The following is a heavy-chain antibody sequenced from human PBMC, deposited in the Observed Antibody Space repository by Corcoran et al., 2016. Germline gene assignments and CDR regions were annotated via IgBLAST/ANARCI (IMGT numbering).Heavy chain of an antibody. CDR1: GFTVSSNY. CDR3: AREGGAYYDFWSGYYGY. CDR2: IYSGGST. Sequence: EVQLVESGGGLIQPGGSLRLSSAASGFTVSSNYMSWVSPAPGKGLEWVSVIYSGGSTYYADSVKGRCTISRDNSKNTLYLQMNSLRAEDTAVYYCAREGGAYYDFWSGYYGYCGQVTLVTVSS. D-gene: IGHD3-3*01. J-gene: IGHJ4*02. V-gene: IGHV3-53*01.